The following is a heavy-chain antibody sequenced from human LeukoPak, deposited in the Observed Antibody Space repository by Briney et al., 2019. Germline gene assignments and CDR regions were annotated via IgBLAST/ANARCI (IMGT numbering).Heavy chain of an antibody. CDR2: INHSGST. CDR1: GGSFSGYY. Sequence: SETLSLTCAVYGGSFSGYYWSWIRQPPGKGLEWIGEINHSGSTNYNPSLKSRVTISVDTSKNQFSLKLSSVTAADTAVYYCARDRLHYDILTGYYPRGAFDIWGQGTMVTVSS. V-gene: IGHV4-34*01. J-gene: IGHJ3*02. D-gene: IGHD3-9*01. CDR3: ARDRLHYDILTGYYPRGAFDI.